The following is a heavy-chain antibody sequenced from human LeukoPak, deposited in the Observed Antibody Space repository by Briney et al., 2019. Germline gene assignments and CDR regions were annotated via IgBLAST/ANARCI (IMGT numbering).Heavy chain of an antibody. CDR2: VWNDGSDK. J-gene: IGHJ3*01. CDR3: AKRADYYDSSRALYDAFDL. D-gene: IGHD3-16*01. Sequence: GGSQRLSCAASGFSFRTYGMLWVRQAPGKGLKWVTFVWNDGSDKFDADSVRGRFTSARDNSKKTLFLQLNSLRVEDTAVYYCAKRADYYDSSRALYDAFDLWGQGTMVTVSS. CDR1: GFSFRTYG. V-gene: IGHV3-30*02.